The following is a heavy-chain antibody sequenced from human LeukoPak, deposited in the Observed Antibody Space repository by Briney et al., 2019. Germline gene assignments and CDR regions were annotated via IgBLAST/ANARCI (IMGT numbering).Heavy chain of an antibody. Sequence: ASVKVSCKASGYTFTSYDINWVRQATGQGLGWMGWMNPNSGNTGYAQKFQGRVTMTRNTSISTGYMELSSLRAEDTAVYYCVRGFVVVPAAMGYWGQGTLDSVSS. CDR3: VRGFVVVPAAMGY. V-gene: IGHV1-8*01. CDR1: GYTFTSYD. CDR2: MNPNSGNT. D-gene: IGHD2-2*01. J-gene: IGHJ4*02.